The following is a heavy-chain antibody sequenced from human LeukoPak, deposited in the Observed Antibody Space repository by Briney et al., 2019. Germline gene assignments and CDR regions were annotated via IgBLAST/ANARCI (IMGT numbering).Heavy chain of an antibody. J-gene: IGHJ5*02. CDR2: IYSGGST. Sequence: GGSLRLSCAASGFTVSSNYMSWVRQAPGKGLEWVSVIYSGGSTYYADSVKGRFTISRDNSKNTLYLQMNSLRAEDTAVYCCARSLYCSGGSCYAGWFDPWGQGTLVTVSS. CDR1: GFTVSSNY. CDR3: ARSLYCSGGSCYAGWFDP. D-gene: IGHD2-15*01. V-gene: IGHV3-66*02.